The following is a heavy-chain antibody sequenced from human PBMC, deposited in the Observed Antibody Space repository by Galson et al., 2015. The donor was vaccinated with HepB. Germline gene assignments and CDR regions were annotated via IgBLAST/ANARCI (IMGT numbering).Heavy chain of an antibody. D-gene: IGHD2-2*01. V-gene: IGHV3-30*03. CDR1: GFVFSGYG. Sequence: SLRLSCAASGFVFSGYGMHWVRQAPGKALEWVAVVAHDGTVQYYADSVKGRFTVSRDNSKNTMYLQLNSPRPEDAGLYYCATENGPPASPWYVDLWRRGTLVTVSS. J-gene: IGHJ2*01. CDR2: VAHDGTVQ. CDR3: ATENGPPASPWYVDL.